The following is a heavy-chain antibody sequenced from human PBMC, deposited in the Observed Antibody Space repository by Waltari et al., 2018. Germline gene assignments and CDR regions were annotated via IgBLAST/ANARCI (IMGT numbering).Heavy chain of an antibody. D-gene: IGHD7-27*01. Sequence: EVQLLGSGGDLVQPGGSLRLSCAASGFTFTSYGMSWVRQAPGKGPEWVSSMSADGTRTYYGDSMRGRFTSSRDNSENTLYLQMNSLRAEDTALYYCAKGTWGSAFDIWGQGTMVTVSS. V-gene: IGHV3-23*01. CDR3: AKGTWGSAFDI. CDR1: GFTFTSYG. J-gene: IGHJ3*02. CDR2: MSADGTRT.